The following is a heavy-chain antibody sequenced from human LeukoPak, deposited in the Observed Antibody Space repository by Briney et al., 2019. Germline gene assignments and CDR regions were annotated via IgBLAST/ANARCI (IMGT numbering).Heavy chain of an antibody. J-gene: IGHJ5*02. CDR1: GFSLSTSGVG. D-gene: IGHD1-7*01. CDR3: AHSLYNWNYIFWFDP. Sequence: SSPTLVKPTQTLTLTCTFSGFSLSTSGVGVGWIRQPPGEALEWLALIYWNDDKRYSPSLKSRLTITKDTSKNHVVLTMTNMDPVDTATYYCAHSLYNWNYIFWFDPWGQGTLVTVSS. CDR2: IYWNDDK. V-gene: IGHV2-5*01.